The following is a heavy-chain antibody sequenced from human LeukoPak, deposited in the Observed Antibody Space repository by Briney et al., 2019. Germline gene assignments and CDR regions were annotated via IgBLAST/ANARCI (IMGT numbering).Heavy chain of an antibody. CDR1: GFTFSSYS. Sequence: GSLRLSCAASGFTFSSYSMNWVRQAPGKGLEWVSYISSSSSTIYYADSVKGRFTISRDNAKNSLYLQMNSLRAEDTAVYYCAANDCSSTSCYSFWFDPWGQGTLVTVSS. D-gene: IGHD2-2*02. CDR2: ISSSSSTI. CDR3: AANDCSSTSCYSFWFDP. V-gene: IGHV3-48*01. J-gene: IGHJ5*02.